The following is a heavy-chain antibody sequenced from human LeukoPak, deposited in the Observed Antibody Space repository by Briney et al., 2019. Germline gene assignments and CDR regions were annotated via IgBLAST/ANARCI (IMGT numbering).Heavy chain of an antibody. CDR1: GGSISSSSYY. Sequence: SETLSLTCTVSGGSISSSSYYWGWIRQPPEKGLEWIGTIYYSGSTYYNPSLKSRVTMSVDASKNQVSLRLSSVTAADTAVYYCAREREDSYDSNAFDIWGQGTMVIVSS. J-gene: IGHJ3*02. D-gene: IGHD3-22*01. CDR3: AREREDSYDSNAFDI. CDR2: IYYSGST. V-gene: IGHV4-39*07.